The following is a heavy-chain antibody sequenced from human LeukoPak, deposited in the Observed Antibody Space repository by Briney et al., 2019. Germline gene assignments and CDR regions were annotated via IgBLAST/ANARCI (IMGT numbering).Heavy chain of an antibody. V-gene: IGHV3-20*04. J-gene: IGHJ4*02. CDR1: GFTFDDYG. D-gene: IGHD4-17*01. CDR3: TRAGGGAGYGDYDY. CDR2: INWNGGST. Sequence: PGGSLRLSCAASGFTFDDYGMSWVRQAPGKGLEWVSGINWNGGSTGYADSVKGRFTISRDNAKNSLYLQMNSLRAEDTALYYCTRAGGGAGYGDYDYWGQGTLVTVSS.